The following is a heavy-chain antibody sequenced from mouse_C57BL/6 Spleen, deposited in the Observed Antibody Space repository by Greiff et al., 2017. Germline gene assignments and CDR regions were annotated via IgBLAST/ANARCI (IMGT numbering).Heavy chain of an antibody. CDR2: IWRGGST. CDR3: RRAYYSNYVFDY. J-gene: IGHJ2*01. V-gene: IGHV2-2*01. D-gene: IGHD2-5*01. CDR1: GFSLTSYG. Sequence: QVQLQQSGPGLVLPSQSLSISCTVSGFSLTSYGVHWVRQSPGQGLEWLGVIWRGGSTDDNAAFISSLSISKDNSKSQVFFKMNSLQADDTAIYYWRRAYYSNYVFDYWAHGSARAV.